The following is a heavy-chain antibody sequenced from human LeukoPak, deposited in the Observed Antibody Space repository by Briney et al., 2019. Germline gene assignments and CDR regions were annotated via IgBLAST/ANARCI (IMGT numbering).Heavy chain of an antibody. CDR3: ATVLNPRMRYYYYGMDV. Sequence: ASVKVSCKVSGYTLTELSMHWVRQAPGKGLEWMGGFDPEDGETIYAQKFQGRVTMTEGTSTDTAYMELSSLRSEDTAVYYCATVLNPRMRYYYYGMDVWGQGTTVTVSS. CDR2: FDPEDGET. V-gene: IGHV1-24*01. CDR1: GYTLTELS. J-gene: IGHJ6*02. D-gene: IGHD1-14*01.